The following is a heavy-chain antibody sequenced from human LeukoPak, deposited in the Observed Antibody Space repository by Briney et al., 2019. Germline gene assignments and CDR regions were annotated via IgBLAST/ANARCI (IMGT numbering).Heavy chain of an antibody. CDR1: GFTFSSYG. Sequence: GGSLRLSCAASGFTFSSYGMHWVRQAPGKGLEWVAVISCDGSNKYYADSVKGRFTISRDNSKNTLYLQMNSLRAEDTAVYYCAKDLTDYVGDYWGQGTLVTVSS. D-gene: IGHD4-23*01. V-gene: IGHV3-30*18. J-gene: IGHJ4*02. CDR2: ISCDGSNK. CDR3: AKDLTDYVGDY.